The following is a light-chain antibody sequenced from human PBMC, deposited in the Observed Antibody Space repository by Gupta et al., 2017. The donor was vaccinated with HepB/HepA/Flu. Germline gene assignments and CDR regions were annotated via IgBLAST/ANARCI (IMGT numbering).Light chain of an antibody. Sequence: QSALTPPASVSGSTGQSITISCTGTSSDVGSYNIVSWCQQPPVKAPRLMIYEVSKLPSGVSIRFSGSKSGNTASLTISGLQAEDEAEYYCCAYAGSGTFVFGIGTKVTVL. CDR3: CAYAGSGTFV. J-gene: IGLJ1*01. CDR2: EVS. CDR1: SSDVGSYNI. V-gene: IGLV2-23*02.